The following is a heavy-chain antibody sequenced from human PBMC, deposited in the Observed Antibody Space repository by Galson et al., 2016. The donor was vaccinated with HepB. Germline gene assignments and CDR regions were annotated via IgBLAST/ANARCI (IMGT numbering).Heavy chain of an antibody. CDR2: IIPIFHNV. J-gene: IGHJ6*02. CDR1: GVTFRSYI. D-gene: IGHD2-15*01. Sequence: SVKVSCKASGVTFRSYIITWVRQAPGQGLEWMGGIIPIFHNVKSAQKFQGRVIITADASTSAAYMELSSLRPEDTAVYYCATKPRYCSGENCYYFGMDVWGQWTTVTVSS. V-gene: IGHV1-69*13. CDR3: ATKPRYCSGENCYYFGMDV.